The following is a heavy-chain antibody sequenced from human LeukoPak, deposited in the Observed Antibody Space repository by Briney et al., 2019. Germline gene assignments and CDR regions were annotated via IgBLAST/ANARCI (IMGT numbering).Heavy chain of an antibody. J-gene: IGHJ4*02. V-gene: IGHV1-69*04. CDR3: ASDTYYYDSSGYHL. D-gene: IGHD3-22*01. Sequence: ASVTVSCRASGGTFSSYAISWVRQAPGQGLEWMGRIIPILGIANYAQKFQGRVTITADKSTSTAYMELSSLRSEDTAVYYCASDTYYYDSSGYHLWGQGTLVTVSS. CDR2: IIPILGIA. CDR1: GGTFSSYA.